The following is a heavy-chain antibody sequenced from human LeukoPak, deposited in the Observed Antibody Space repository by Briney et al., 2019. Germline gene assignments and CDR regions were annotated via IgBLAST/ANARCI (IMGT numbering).Heavy chain of an antibody. V-gene: IGHV3-20*04. CDR2: INWNGDRI. CDR1: GLTFADYG. J-gene: IGHJ4*02. D-gene: IGHD3-3*01. Sequence: PGGSLRLSCAVSGLTFADYGLSWVRQAPGKGLEWVSGINWNGDRIDYADSVKGRFTISRDNAKNSLYLQMNSLRAEDTALYYCARDSRTYYDVWSSYYIRGQGTLVTVSS. CDR3: ARDSRTYYDVWSSYYI.